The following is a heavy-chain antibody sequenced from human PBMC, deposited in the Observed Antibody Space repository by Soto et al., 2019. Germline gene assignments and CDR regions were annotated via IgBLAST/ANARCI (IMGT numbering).Heavy chain of an antibody. V-gene: IGHV4-4*02. CDR2: IFHSGGT. D-gene: IGHD1-26*01. J-gene: IGHJ6*02. Sequence: SETLSLTCAVSGGSISSNNWWSWVRQPPGKGLEWSGEIFHSGGTYYNPSLKSRVTMSVDKSKNQLSLKLSSVTAAATAVYYCARRGAEPYYYAMDVWGQGTTVTVSS. CDR1: GGSISSNNW. CDR3: ARRGAEPYYYAMDV.